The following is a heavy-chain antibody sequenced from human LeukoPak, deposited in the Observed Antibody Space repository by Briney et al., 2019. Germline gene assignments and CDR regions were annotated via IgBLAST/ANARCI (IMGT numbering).Heavy chain of an antibody. CDR1: GGSIGSSDYY. V-gene: IGHV4-61*08. J-gene: IGHJ3*02. CDR2: IYHSGST. D-gene: IGHD6-13*01. Sequence: SETLSLTCTVSGGSIGSSDYYWGWIRQPPGKGLAWIGYIYHSGSTNYNPSFKSRVTISVDTSKSQFSLKLSSVTAADTAVYYCARESSNPSYDAFDIWGQGTMVTVSS. CDR3: ARESSNPSYDAFDI.